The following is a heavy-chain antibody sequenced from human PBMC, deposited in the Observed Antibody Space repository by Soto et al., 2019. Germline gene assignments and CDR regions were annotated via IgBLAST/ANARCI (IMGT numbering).Heavy chain of an antibody. CDR1: WFIFTRYS. Sequence: SLRLSCPASWFIFTRYSRNWVRQAPGKGLEWVSSISSTTNYIYYGDSMKGRFTISRDNAKNSLYLEMNSLRAEDTAVYYCARESEDLTSNFDYWGQGTLVTVSS. J-gene: IGHJ4*02. CDR3: ARESEDLTSNFDY. CDR2: ISSTTNYI. V-gene: IGHV3-21*06.